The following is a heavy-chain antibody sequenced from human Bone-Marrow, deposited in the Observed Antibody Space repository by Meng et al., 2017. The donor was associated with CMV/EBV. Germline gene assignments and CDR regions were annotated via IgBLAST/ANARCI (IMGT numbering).Heavy chain of an antibody. J-gene: IGHJ4*02. V-gene: IGHV3-9*01. CDR1: GFTFDDYA. Sequence: GGSLRLTCAASGFTFDDYAMHWVRQAPGKGLEWVSGISWNSGSIGYADSVKGRFTISRDNAKNSLYLQMNSLRAEDTAVYYCARGRDDFWSGYSGYWGQGTLVTVSS. CDR2: ISWNSGSI. D-gene: IGHD3-3*01. CDR3: ARGRDDFWSGYSGY.